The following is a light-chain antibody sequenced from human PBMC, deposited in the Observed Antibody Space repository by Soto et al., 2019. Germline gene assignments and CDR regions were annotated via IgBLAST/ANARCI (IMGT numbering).Light chain of an antibody. J-gene: IGLJ1*01. Sequence: QYVLTQPRSVSGSPGQSVTISCTGTSSDVGGYNYVSWYQQHPGKAPKLMIYAVSKRPSGVPDRFSGSKSGNTASLTISGLQAEDEADYYCCSYAGSFYVFGTGTKLTVL. V-gene: IGLV2-11*01. CDR3: CSYAGSFYV. CDR1: SSDVGGYNY. CDR2: AVS.